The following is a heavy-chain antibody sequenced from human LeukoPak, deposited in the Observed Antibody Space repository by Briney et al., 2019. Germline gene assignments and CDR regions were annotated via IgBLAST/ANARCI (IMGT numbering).Heavy chain of an antibody. D-gene: IGHD3-10*01. CDR2: IYYSGST. Sequence: SETLSLTCTVSGGSISSSSYYWGWIRQPPGKGLEWIGSIYYSGSTYYNPSLKSRVTISVDTSKNQFSLKLSSVTAADTAVYYCARPSDSGTYWLPFDYWGQGTLVTVSS. CDR1: GGSISSSSYY. V-gene: IGHV4-39*01. CDR3: ARPSDSGTYWLPFDY. J-gene: IGHJ4*02.